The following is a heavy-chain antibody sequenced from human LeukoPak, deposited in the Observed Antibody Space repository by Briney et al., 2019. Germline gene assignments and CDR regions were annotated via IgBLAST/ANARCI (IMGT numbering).Heavy chain of an antibody. CDR3: AREGRYCGGDCYFDY. CDR2: ISSGGDT. J-gene: IGHJ4*02. CDR1: GFTVSSNY. V-gene: IGHV3-53*01. Sequence: PGGSLRLSCAASGFTVSSNYMNWVRQAPGKGLEWVSVISSGGDTYSADSLKGRFTISRDNSKNTLYLQMDSLRAEDTAVYYCAREGRYCGGDCYFDYWGQGTLVTVSS. D-gene: IGHD2-21*02.